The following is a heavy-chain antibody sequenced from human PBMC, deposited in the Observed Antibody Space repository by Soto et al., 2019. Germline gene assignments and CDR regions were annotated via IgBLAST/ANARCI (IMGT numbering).Heavy chain of an antibody. CDR2: ISYDGSNK. CDR1: GFTFSSYG. Sequence: QVQLVESGGGVVQPGRSLRLSCAASGFTFSSYGMHWVRQAPGKGLEWVAVISYDGSNKYYADSVKGRFTISRDNSKNTLYLQMNSLRAEDTAVYYCALLTGTDFDYWGQGTLVTVSS. V-gene: IGHV3-30*03. J-gene: IGHJ4*02. D-gene: IGHD1-20*01. CDR3: ALLTGTDFDY.